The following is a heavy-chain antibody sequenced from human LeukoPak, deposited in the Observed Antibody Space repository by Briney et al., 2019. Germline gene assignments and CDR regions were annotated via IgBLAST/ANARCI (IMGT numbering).Heavy chain of an antibody. J-gene: IGHJ4*02. CDR1: GFTLSWYT. V-gene: IGHV3-21*01. CDR2: ISNSSSYI. Sequence: PGGSQRLSCAASGFTLSWYTMNWVRQAPGKGLECISSISNSSSYIYYEDSVKGRFTISRDNDENSLYLQMNSLRAEDTAVYYCARDGGRDGYNLFLSDFDYWGQGTLVT. CDR3: ARDGGRDGYNLFLSDFDY. D-gene: IGHD5-24*01.